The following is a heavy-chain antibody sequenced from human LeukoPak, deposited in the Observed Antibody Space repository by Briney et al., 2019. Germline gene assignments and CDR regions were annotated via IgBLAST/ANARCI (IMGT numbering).Heavy chain of an antibody. V-gene: IGHV1-24*01. J-gene: IGHJ4*02. CDR3: ATDGDRYGYELDY. D-gene: IGHD5-18*01. CDR1: GYTLIELS. CDR2: FDPEDGET. Sequence: ASVKVSCKVSGYTLIELSMHWVRQAPGKGLEWMGGFDPEDGETINAQKFQGRVTMTEDTSTDTAYMELSSLRSEDTAVYYCATDGDRYGYELDYWGQGTLVTVSS.